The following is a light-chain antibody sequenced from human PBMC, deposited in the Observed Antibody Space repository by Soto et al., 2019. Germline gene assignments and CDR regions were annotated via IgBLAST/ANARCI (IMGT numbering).Light chain of an antibody. J-gene: IGKJ1*01. Sequence: DIVLTQSPLSLPVTPGEPASISCRSSQSLLHSDGYNYLDWYLQKPGQSPQLLIYWGSSRASGGPDRFSGSGSGPDFTLKISRVEAEDVGVYYCLQTLQTPPWTFGQGTKVDIK. V-gene: IGKV2-28*01. CDR2: WGS. CDR3: LQTLQTPPWT. CDR1: QSLLHSDGYNY.